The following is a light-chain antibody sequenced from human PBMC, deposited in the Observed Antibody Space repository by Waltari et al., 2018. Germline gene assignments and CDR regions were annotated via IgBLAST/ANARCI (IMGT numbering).Light chain of an antibody. CDR2: GTS. CDR1: QSVSNNY. J-gene: IGKJ1*01. V-gene: IGKV3-20*01. CDR3: QQFVSSPRT. Sequence: VLTQSPGTLSLSPGEKATLSCRASQSVSNNYLLWYQQKPGQAPRVLIYGTSNRATGIPDRFSGSGSGTDFTLTISRLEPEDFAVYYCQQFVSSPRTFGQGTKVEIK.